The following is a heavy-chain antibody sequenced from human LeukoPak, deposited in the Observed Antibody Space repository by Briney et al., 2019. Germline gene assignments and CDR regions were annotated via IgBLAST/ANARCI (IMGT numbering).Heavy chain of an antibody. CDR2: INSSGSFI. CDR1: GFTFSSYY. J-gene: IGHJ4*02. V-gene: IGHV3-21*01. Sequence: GGSLRLSCAASGFTFSSYYMNWVRQAPGQGLEWVSYINSSGSFIYYADSVKGRFTISRDNAQNSLYLQMNSLRADDTAVYYCARDLSQGAITDTLGYFDYWGQGALVTVSS. CDR3: ARDLSQGAITDTLGYFDY. D-gene: IGHD1-20*01.